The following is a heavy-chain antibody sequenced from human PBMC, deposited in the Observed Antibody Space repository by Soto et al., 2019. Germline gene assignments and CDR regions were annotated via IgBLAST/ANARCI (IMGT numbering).Heavy chain of an antibody. CDR3: ARVRSSGYHFDY. CDR1: GGSISSGGYY. J-gene: IGHJ4*02. CDR2: IYYSGST. D-gene: IGHD3-22*01. V-gene: IGHV4-31*03. Sequence: SETLSLTCTVSGGSISSGGYYWSWIRQHPGKGLEWIGYIYYSGSTYYNPSLKSRVTISVDTSKNQFSLKLSSVTAADTAVYYCARVRSSGYHFDYWGQGTLVTVSS.